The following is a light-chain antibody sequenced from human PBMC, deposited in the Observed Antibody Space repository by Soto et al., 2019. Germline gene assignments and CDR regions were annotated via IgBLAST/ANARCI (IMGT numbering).Light chain of an antibody. CDR1: NSNIGSNT. V-gene: IGLV1-44*01. CDR3: AAWDDSLSGPV. Sequence: QAVVTQPPSASGTPGQRVTISCSGSNSNIGSNTVNWYQQLPGTAPKLLIYYDNQRPSGVPDRFSGSKSGTSASLAISGLRSEDEADYYCAAWDDSLSGPVFGGGTKVTVL. CDR2: YDN. J-gene: IGLJ2*01.